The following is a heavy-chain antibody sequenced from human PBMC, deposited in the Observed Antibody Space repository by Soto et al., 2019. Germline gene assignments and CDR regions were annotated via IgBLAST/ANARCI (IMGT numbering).Heavy chain of an antibody. V-gene: IGHV3-33*01. J-gene: IGHJ4*02. D-gene: IGHD6-19*01. Sequence: QPGGSLRLSCAASGFTFSGYGMHWVRQAPGKGLEWVAVIWYDGSNKYYADSVKGRFTVSRDNSKNTLYLQMNSLRAEDTAVYYCXRDATGSSGWTGGYFDYWGQGTLVTVSS. CDR3: XRDATGSSGWTGGYFDY. CDR2: IWYDGSNK. CDR1: GFTFSGYG.